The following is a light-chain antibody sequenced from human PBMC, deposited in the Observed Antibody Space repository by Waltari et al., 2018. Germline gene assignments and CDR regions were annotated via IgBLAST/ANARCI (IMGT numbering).Light chain of an antibody. CDR2: DVP. CDR3: ASYTADSTYV. CDR1: RRDVGAYAF. J-gene: IGLJ1*01. Sequence: HSALPQPASVSGSPRQSITTPCTGPRRDVGAYAFVSWYRHHPGKAPKVILLDVPQRPSGISDRFSGSKSGNTASLTISGLQADDEADYYCASYTADSTYVFGSGTTVTV. V-gene: IGLV2-14*03.